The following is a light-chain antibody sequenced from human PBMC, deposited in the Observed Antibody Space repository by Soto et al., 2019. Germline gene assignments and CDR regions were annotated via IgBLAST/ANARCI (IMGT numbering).Light chain of an antibody. Sequence: QSALTQPPSASGSPGQSVTISCTGTSSDVGGHNYVSWYQQHPGEAPKLLIYEVTKRPSGVPDRFSGSKSGNAASLTVSGLQAEDEATYYCSSYSGTNDFVVFGGGTMLTVL. J-gene: IGLJ2*01. V-gene: IGLV2-8*01. CDR2: EVT. CDR3: SSYSGTNDFVV. CDR1: SSDVGGHNY.